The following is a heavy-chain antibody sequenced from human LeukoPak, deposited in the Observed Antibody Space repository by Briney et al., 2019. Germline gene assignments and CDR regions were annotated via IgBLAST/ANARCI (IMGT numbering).Heavy chain of an antibody. CDR1: GFIFSSSA. J-gene: IGHJ4*02. D-gene: IGHD2-15*01. CDR2: ISGSGGNT. CDR3: ASDVVRAVAASFGPQEVDY. V-gene: IGHV3-23*01. Sequence: GGSLRLSCAASGFIFSSSAMNWVRQAPGKGLEWVSAISGSGGNTYYADSVKGRFTISRDNSKNTLDLQMNGLRAEDTAVYYCASDVVRAVAASFGPQEVDYWGQGTLVTVSS.